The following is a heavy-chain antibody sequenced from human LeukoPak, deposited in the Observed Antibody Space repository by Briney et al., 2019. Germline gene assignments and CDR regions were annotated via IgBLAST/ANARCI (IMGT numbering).Heavy chain of an antibody. J-gene: IGHJ3*02. Sequence: PGGSLRLSCAASGFTVSSNYMNWVRQAPGKGLEWVSVIYGGGSTFYADSVEGRFTISRDNSNNTLYLQMNSLRAEDTAMYYCAREYYDNSGGEDAFDIWGPGTMVTVSS. CDR3: AREYYDNSGGEDAFDI. CDR2: IYGGGST. V-gene: IGHV3-53*01. D-gene: IGHD3-22*01. CDR1: GFTVSSNY.